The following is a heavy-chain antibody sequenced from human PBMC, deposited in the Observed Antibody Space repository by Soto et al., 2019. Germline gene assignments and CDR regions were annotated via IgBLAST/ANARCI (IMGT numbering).Heavy chain of an antibody. CDR1: GGSIISGDYY. Sequence: SETLCLTCTVAGGSIISGDYYWSWISKPPGKGLEWIGYIYYSGSTYYNPSLKSRVTISVDTSKNQFSLKLSSVTAADTAVYYCASQLFTSYDFWSGYSPGAFDIWGQGTMVTVS. D-gene: IGHD3-3*01. J-gene: IGHJ3*02. V-gene: IGHV4-30-4*01. CDR3: ASQLFTSYDFWSGYSPGAFDI. CDR2: IYYSGST.